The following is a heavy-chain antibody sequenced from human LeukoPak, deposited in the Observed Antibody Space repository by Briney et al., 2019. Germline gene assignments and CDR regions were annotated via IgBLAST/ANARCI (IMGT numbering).Heavy chain of an antibody. V-gene: IGHV3-21*06. CDR3: ATETNGRHYDY. CDR2: IGPTGFDR. CDR1: GLTFSTSG. D-gene: IGHD1-14*01. Sequence: GGSLRLSCTTSGLTFSTSGSNWVRQAPGKGLEWVASIGPTGFDRYHADSIEGRFTISRDNANNFLYLQMDSLRAEDTAVYYCATETNGRHYDYWGQGALLTVSS. J-gene: IGHJ4*02.